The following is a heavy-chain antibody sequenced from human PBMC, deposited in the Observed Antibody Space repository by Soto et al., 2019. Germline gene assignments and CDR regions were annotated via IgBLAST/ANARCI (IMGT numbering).Heavy chain of an antibody. V-gene: IGHV4-34*01. CDR3: TRLYDFWSAYPQKYFDY. D-gene: IGHD3-3*01. J-gene: IGHJ4*02. Sequence: QVQLQQWGAGLLKPSETLSLTCGVYGGSLSGYYWTWIRQPPGKGLEWIGEINHSGTTSYNPSLKSRVTISIDTSQNQFSLKLSSVTAADTAMYYCTRLYDFWSAYPQKYFDYWGQGTLVTVSS. CDR2: INHSGTT. CDR1: GGSLSGYY.